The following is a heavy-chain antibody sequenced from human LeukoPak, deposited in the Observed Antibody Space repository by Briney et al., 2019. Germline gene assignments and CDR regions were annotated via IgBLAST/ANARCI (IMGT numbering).Heavy chain of an antibody. CDR2: ISGSGGDT. CDR3: AKDKAGSTAYFFDY. CDR1: GFTFSTYA. Sequence: PGGSLRLSCAASGFTFSTYAMTWVRQAPGKGLEWVSAISGSGGDTCYADSVKGRFSISRDNSKNSLYLQLNSLRAEDTAVYYCAKDKAGSTAYFFDYWGQGILVTVSS. D-gene: IGHD6-13*01. J-gene: IGHJ4*02. V-gene: IGHV3-23*01.